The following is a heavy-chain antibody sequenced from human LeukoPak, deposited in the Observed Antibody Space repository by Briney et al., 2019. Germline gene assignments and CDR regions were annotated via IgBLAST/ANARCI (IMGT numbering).Heavy chain of an antibody. CDR3: ARVPPSRPIGLFDP. Sequence: PSETLSLTCGVYGGSFSGYLWNWIRQPPGKGLERLGEINHSGSANYHPSLKSRVTISVDTSKNQVSLSLSSVTAADTAVYYCARVPPSRPIGLFDPWGQGTLVTVSS. J-gene: IGHJ5*02. CDR1: GGSFSGYL. V-gene: IGHV4-34*01. CDR2: INHSGSA. D-gene: IGHD3-10*01.